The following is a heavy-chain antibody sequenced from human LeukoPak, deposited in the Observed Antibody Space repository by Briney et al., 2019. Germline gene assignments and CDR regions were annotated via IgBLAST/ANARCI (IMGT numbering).Heavy chain of an antibody. CDR3: AKGDGFNSNWFDP. V-gene: IGHV4-39*01. D-gene: IGHD5-24*01. CDR2: TYYSVTT. J-gene: IGHJ5*02. Sequence: SETLSLTCTVSGASISSSTYYWGWIRQPPGKGLEWIGSTYYSVTTYYNPSLKSRVTISIDTSKNQFSLKLNSVTAADTAVYYCAKGDGFNSNWFDPWGPGTLVTVSS. CDR1: GASISSSTYY.